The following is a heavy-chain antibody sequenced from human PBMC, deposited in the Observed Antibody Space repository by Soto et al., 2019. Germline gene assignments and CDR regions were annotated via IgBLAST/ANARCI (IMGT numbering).Heavy chain of an antibody. Sequence: SETLSLTCAVYGGSFSGYYWSWIRQPPGKGLEWIGEINHSGSTNYNPSLKSRVTISVDTSKNQFSLKLSSVTAADTAVYYCARNRHQLLRINFDYWGQGTLVTVSS. CDR2: INHSGST. CDR1: GGSFSGYY. D-gene: IGHD6-13*01. J-gene: IGHJ4*02. CDR3: ARNRHQLLRINFDY. V-gene: IGHV4-34*01.